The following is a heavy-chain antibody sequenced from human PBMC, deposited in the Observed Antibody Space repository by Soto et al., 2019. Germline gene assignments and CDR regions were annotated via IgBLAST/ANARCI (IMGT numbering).Heavy chain of an antibody. J-gene: IGHJ6*03. CDR3: ARHKKPPAYGVFHYYFYMDG. CDR1: GDFSSGTYY. D-gene: IGHD2-2*01. V-gene: IGHV4-39*01. Sequence: SETLSLTCTVSGDFSSGTYYWGWIRQPPGKGLEWLGNVNYRGSTYYNPSLKSRVTISVDTSKSQFSLRLSSVTAADTAVYFCARHKKPPAYGVFHYYFYMDGWGKGTSVTVS. CDR2: VNYRGST.